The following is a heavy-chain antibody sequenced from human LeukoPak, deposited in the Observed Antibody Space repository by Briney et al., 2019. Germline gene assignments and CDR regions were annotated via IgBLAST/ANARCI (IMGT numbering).Heavy chain of an antibody. CDR3: AREGYCSDGSCYSLYFDY. CDR1: GGAISSHY. Sequence: SETLSLTCTVSGGAISSHYVNWIRQPPGKGLEWIGYIHYTGSTNYNPSLKSRVTISVDTSKNQFSLKLSSVTAADTAVYYCAREGYCSDGSCYSLYFDYWGQGTLVTVSS. CDR2: IHYTGST. V-gene: IGHV4-59*11. D-gene: IGHD2-15*01. J-gene: IGHJ4*02.